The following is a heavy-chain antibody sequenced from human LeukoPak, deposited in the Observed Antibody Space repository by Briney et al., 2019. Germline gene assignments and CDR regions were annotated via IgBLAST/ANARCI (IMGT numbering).Heavy chain of an antibody. J-gene: IGHJ2*01. V-gene: IGHV1-18*01. D-gene: IGHD5-18*01. CDR3: ARDLYMGYSYGLSSWYFDL. CDR1: GYTFTSYG. Sequence: GASVKVSCKASGYTFTSYGIGWVRQAPGQGLEWMGWISAYNGNTNYAQKLQGRVTMTTDTSTSTAYMELRSLRSDDTAVYYCARDLYMGYSYGLSSWYFDLWGRGTLVTVSS. CDR2: ISAYNGNT.